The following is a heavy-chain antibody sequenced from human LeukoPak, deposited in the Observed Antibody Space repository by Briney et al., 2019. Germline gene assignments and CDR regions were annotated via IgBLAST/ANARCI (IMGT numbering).Heavy chain of an antibody. CDR2: INHRGTT. CDR3: ARAFDYYFDY. Sequence: PSETLSLTCAVYGGSFSDYYWIWIRQPPGKGLEWIAEINHRGTTNYNPSLKSRLSLSVDTSNRYFSLKLTSVTAGDTAVYYCARAFDYYFDYWSQGTLVTVSS. V-gene: IGHV4-34*01. CDR1: GGSFSDYY. J-gene: IGHJ4*02. D-gene: IGHD2-21*01.